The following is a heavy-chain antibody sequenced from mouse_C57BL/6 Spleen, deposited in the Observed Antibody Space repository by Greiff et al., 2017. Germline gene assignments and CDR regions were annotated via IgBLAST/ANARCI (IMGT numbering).Heavy chain of an antibody. V-gene: IGHV1-69*01. Sequence: QVQLQQPGAELVMPGASVKLSCKASGYTFTSYWMHWVKQRPGQGLEWIGEIDPSDSYTNYNQKFKGKSTLTVDKSSSTAYMQHISLTSEDAAVYYCAVYGNFYYAMDYWGQGTSVTVSS. J-gene: IGHJ4*01. D-gene: IGHD2-1*01. CDR1: GYTFTSYW. CDR2: IDPSDSYT. CDR3: AVYGNFYYAMDY.